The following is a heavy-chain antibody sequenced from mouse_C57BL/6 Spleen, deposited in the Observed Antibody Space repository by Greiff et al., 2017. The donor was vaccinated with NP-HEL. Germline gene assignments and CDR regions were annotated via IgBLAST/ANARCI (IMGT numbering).Heavy chain of an antibody. CDR1: GYTFTSYW. V-gene: IGHV1-72*01. J-gene: IGHJ4*01. CDR2: IDRNSVGT. Sequence: VQLQESGAELVKPGASVKLSCKASGYTFTSYWLHWVKQRPGRGLEWIGRIDRNSVGTKYNEKFKSKATLTVDKPSSTAYMQLSSLTSEDSAVYYCESSDYDYDLYAMDYWGQGTSVTVSS. CDR3: ESSDYDYDLYAMDY. D-gene: IGHD2-4*01.